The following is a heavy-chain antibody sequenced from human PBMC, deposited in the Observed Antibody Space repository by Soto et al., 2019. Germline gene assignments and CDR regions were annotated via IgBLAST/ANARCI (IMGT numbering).Heavy chain of an antibody. J-gene: IGHJ5*02. CDR3: ARRGGSGSSWFDP. V-gene: IGHV1-3*05. CDR1: GYTFTSYA. CDR2: INAGNGNT. D-gene: IGHD6-19*01. Sequence: QVQLVQSGAEEKKPGASVKVSCKASGYTFTSYAMHWVRQAPGQRLEWMGWINAGNGNTKYSQKFQGRVTITRDTSASTAYMELGSLRSEDTAVYYCARRGGSGSSWFDPWGQGTLVTVSS.